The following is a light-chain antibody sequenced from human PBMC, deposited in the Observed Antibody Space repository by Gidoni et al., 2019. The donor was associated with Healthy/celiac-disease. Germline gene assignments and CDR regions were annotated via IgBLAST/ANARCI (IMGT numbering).Light chain of an antibody. CDR3: QQYYSTPFT. V-gene: IGKV4-1*01. J-gene: IGKJ3*01. Sequence: DIVMTQSPESLAVSLGERATINCKSSQSVLYSSNNKNYLAWYQQKPGQPPKLLIYWASTRESGVPDRFSGSGSGTDFTLTISSLQAEDVAVYYCQQYYSTPFTFGPXTKVDIK. CDR2: WAS. CDR1: QSVLYSSNNKNY.